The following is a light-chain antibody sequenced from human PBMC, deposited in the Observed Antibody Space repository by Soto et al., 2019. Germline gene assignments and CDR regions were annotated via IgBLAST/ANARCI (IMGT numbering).Light chain of an antibody. CDR1: SSDVGGYNY. CDR2: EVS. J-gene: IGLJ2*01. V-gene: IGLV2-8*01. Sequence: QSVLTQPPSGSGSPGQSVTISCTGTSSDVGGYNYVSWYQQHPGKAPTLMIYEVSKRPSGVPDRFSGSKSGNTASLTVSGLQAEDEADYYCSSYAGSKGVFGGGTKLTVL. CDR3: SSYAGSKGV.